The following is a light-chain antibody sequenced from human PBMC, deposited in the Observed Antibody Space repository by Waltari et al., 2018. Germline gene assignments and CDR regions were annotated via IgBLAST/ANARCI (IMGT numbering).Light chain of an antibody. CDR2: WAS. J-gene: IGKJ2*01. CDR1: QSVLYSSNNKNH. Sequence: DIVMTQSPDSLAVSRGERATINCQSSQSVLYSSNNKNHLAWYQQKPGQPPKLLIYWASTRESGVPDRFSGSGSGTDFTLTISSLQAEDVAVYYCQQYYSTPYTFGQGTKLEIK. V-gene: IGKV4-1*01. CDR3: QQYYSTPYT.